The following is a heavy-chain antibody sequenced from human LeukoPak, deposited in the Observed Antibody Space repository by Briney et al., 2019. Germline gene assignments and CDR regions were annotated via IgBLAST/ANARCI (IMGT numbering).Heavy chain of an antibody. V-gene: IGHV3-74*01. CDR2: INSDGSGT. Sequence: GGSLRLSCAASGFTFSSYWMHWVRQAPGKGLVWVSRINSDGSGTSYADSVKGRFTISRDNAKNTLYLQMNSLRAEDTAAYYCARVLLWFGESDFDYWGQGTLVTVSS. CDR3: ARVLLWFGESDFDY. CDR1: GFTFSSYW. J-gene: IGHJ4*02. D-gene: IGHD3-10*01.